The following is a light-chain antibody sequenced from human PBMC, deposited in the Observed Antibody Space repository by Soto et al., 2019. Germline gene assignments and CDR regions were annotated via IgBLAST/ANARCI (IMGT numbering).Light chain of an antibody. J-gene: IGKJ3*01. CDR3: QQRSNWPLFT. CDR1: PSVGST. Sequence: DIVLTQSPATLSLSPGERATLSCRASPSVGSTLAWYQQKPGQAPRLLIYDASNRSTGIPARCSGTGSGTDFTLTISSPEPEDFAVYYCQQRSNWPLFTFGPGTKVDSK. V-gene: IGKV3-11*01. CDR2: DAS.